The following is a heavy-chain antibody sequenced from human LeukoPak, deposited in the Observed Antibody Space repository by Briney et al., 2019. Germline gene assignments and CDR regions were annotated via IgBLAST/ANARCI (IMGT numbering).Heavy chain of an antibody. CDR3: ARAPDSDSGYDYFDY. Sequence: GESLKISCKGSGYTFINHWISWVRQMPGKGLEWMGKIDPSDSYTNYSPSFQGHVTISADKSISTAYLQWSSLKASDTAMYYCARAPDSDSGYDYFDYWGQGTLVTVSS. D-gene: IGHD5-12*01. J-gene: IGHJ4*02. CDR2: IDPSDSYT. CDR1: GYTFINHW. V-gene: IGHV5-10-1*01.